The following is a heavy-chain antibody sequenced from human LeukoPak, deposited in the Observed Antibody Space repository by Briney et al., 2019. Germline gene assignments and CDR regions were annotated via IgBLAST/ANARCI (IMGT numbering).Heavy chain of an antibody. CDR1: GGTFSSYT. V-gene: IGHV1-69*02. CDR2: IIPILGIA. D-gene: IGHD2-2*01. J-gene: IGHJ4*02. Sequence: SVKVSCKASGGTFSSYTISWVRQAPGQGLEWMGRIIPILGIANYAQKFQGRVTITADKSTSTPYMELSSLRSDDTAVYYCARAGSSSFSYQSHWGQGTLVTVSS. CDR3: ARAGSSSFSYQSH.